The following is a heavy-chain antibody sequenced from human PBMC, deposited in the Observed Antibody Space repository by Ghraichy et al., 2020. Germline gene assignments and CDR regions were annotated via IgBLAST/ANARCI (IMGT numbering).Heavy chain of an antibody. Sequence: SETLSLTCTVSGYSISSGYYWSWVRQSPGKGLEWIGTIYHSGSTYSSPSLKSRVTISVDTSKNQFSLRLSSVTAADTAIYYCAREDDGGSSLFYYYGLDVCGEGTSVSVSS. CDR2: IYHSGST. D-gene: IGHD2-15*01. J-gene: IGHJ6*02. V-gene: IGHV4-38-2*02. CDR3: AREDDGGSSLFYYYGLDV. CDR1: GYSISSGYY.